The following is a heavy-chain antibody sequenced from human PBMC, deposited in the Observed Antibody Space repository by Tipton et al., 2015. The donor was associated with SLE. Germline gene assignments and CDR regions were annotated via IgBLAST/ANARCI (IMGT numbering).Heavy chain of an antibody. CDR2: VYYSGTT. CDR1: EGAISSGRYY. CDR3: ARAGDLRDGFNFALDY. D-gene: IGHD5-24*01. Sequence: TLSLTCTVSEGAISSGRYYWTWIRQLPGQGLEWIGYVYYSGTTSYNPSLKSRVTISVDTSMNQFSLRLRSVTAADTGVYYCARAGDLRDGFNFALDYWGQGTLVTVSS. J-gene: IGHJ4*02. V-gene: IGHV4-31*03.